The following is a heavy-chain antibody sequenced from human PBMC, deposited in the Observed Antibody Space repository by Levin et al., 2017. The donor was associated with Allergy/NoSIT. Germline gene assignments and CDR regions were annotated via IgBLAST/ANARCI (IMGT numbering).Heavy chain of an antibody. V-gene: IGHV3-33*01. J-gene: IGHJ4*02. CDR2: IWYDGSNK. Sequence: GESLKISCAASGFTFSSYGMHWVRQAPGKGLEWVAVIWYDGSNKYYADSVKGRFTISRDNSKNTLYLQMNSLRAEDTAVYYCARDPPYCGGDCYYFDYWGQGTLVTVSS. D-gene: IGHD2-21*02. CDR1: GFTFSSYG. CDR3: ARDPPYCGGDCYYFDY.